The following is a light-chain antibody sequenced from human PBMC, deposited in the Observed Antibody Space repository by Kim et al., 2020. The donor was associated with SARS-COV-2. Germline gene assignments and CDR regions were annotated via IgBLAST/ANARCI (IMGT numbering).Light chain of an antibody. CDR2: KVS. J-gene: IGKJ2*01. CDR3: MKGTNPYT. V-gene: IGKV2-30*01. CDR1: ESLVFSNGNTY. Sequence: GRPTSISCRSSESLVFSNGNTYLNWFHQRPGQSPRRLIYKVSKRDTGVPDRFSGSGSGTDFTLKISRVKAENARVYYCMKGTNPYTFGQGTTLEI.